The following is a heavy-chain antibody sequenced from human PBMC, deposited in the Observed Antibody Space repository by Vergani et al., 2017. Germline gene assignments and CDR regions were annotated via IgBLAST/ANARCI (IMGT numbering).Heavy chain of an antibody. J-gene: IGHJ4*02. CDR3: AKGDGDYGPDY. V-gene: IGHV3-30*02. CDR2: IRYDGSNK. Sequence: QVQLVESGGGVVQPGGSLRLSCAASGFTFSSYGMHWVRQAPGKGLEWVAFIRYDGSNKYYADSVKGRFTISRDNSKNTLYLQMNSLRAEDTAVYYCAKGDGDYGPDYWGQGTLVTVSS. CDR1: GFTFSSYG. D-gene: IGHD4-17*01.